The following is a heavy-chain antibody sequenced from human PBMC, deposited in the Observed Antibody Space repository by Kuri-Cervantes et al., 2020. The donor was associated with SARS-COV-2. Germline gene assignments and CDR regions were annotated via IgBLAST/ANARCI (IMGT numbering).Heavy chain of an antibody. CDR1: GYTFITYP. D-gene: IGHD2-2*01. J-gene: IGHJ3*02. Sequence: ASVKVSCKVSGYTFITYPIHWVRQAPGQRLECMGWSNTGNGNRECSQELKGRVTITRDTSASTAYMELSSLRSDDTAVYYCARSGIVVVPGDAFDIWGQGTMVTVSS. CDR2: SNTGNGNR. V-gene: IGHV1-3*02. CDR3: ARSGIVVVPGDAFDI.